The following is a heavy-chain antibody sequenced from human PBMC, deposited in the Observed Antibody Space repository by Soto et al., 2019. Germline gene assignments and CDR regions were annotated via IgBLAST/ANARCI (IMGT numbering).Heavy chain of an antibody. J-gene: IGHJ4*02. Sequence: PGGSLRLSCAASGFTFSSFGMHWVRQAPGKGLEWVAVASYDGSYKYYADSVKGRFTISRDNSKNTLYLQMNSLRAGDTAVYYCAKERSVVATTPDFDYWGQGTLVTVSS. CDR3: AKERSVVATTPDFDY. CDR2: ASYDGSYK. D-gene: IGHD5-12*01. CDR1: GFTFSSFG. V-gene: IGHV3-30*18.